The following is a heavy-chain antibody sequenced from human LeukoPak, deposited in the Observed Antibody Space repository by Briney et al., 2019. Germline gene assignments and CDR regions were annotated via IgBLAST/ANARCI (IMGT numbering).Heavy chain of an antibody. Sequence: PSETLSLTCTVSGGSISNSNSFWAWIRQPPGKGLEWIGTIYYSGITHYSPSLKSRVTISLDTSRNQFSLKLSSVTAADTAVYYCVRETATYYYDSTGYYRQTEAFDIWGQGTMVTVSS. CDR3: VRETATYYYDSTGYYRQTEAFDI. J-gene: IGHJ3*02. CDR1: GGSISNSNSF. V-gene: IGHV4-39*07. D-gene: IGHD3-22*01. CDR2: IYYSGIT.